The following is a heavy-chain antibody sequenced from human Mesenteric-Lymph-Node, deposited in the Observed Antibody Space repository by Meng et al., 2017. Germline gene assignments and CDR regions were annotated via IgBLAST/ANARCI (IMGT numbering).Heavy chain of an antibody. CDR2: IYYSGST. V-gene: IGHV4-39*07. Sequence: SETLSLTCTVSGGSISSSSYYWGWIRQPPGKGLEWIGSIYYSGSTYYNPSLKSRVTISVDTSKNQFSLKLSSVTAADTAVYYCARGNPFFDYWGHGTLVTVSS. CDR3: ARGNPFFDY. CDR1: GGSISSSSYY. J-gene: IGHJ4*01.